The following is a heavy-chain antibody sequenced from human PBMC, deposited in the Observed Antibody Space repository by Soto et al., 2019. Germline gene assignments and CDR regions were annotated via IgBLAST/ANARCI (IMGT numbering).Heavy chain of an antibody. CDR2: IGNSGGNT. Sequence: EVQLLESGGGLVLPGGSLRLSCAASGFTFSNYVMSWVRQAPGKGLEWVSAIGNSGGNTYYADYVKGRYTISRDNSKNTLYLQMNSLRVEDTALYYCASRYCSSTSCGPGLFDSWGQGTLVTVSS. J-gene: IGHJ4*02. V-gene: IGHV3-23*01. D-gene: IGHD2-2*01. CDR1: GFTFSNYV. CDR3: ASRYCSSTSCGPGLFDS.